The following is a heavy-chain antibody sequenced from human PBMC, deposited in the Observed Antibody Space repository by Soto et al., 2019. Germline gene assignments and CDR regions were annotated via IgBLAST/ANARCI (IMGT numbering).Heavy chain of an antibody. Sequence: PSEPLYITCTVYGGSISSYYWSWIRQPAGKGLEWIGRIYTSGSTNYNPSLKSRVTMSVDTSKNQFSLKLSSVTAADTAVYYCAIEGRTYYDMLTDSWGQGTLVTVSS. D-gene: IGHD3-9*01. J-gene: IGHJ4*02. CDR3: AIEGRTYYDMLTDS. CDR2: IYTSGST. V-gene: IGHV4-4*07. CDR1: GGSISSYY.